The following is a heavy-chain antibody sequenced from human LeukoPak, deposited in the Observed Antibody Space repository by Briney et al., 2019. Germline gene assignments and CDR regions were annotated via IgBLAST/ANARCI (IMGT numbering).Heavy chain of an antibody. Sequence: ASVKVSCKASGYTFTSYYMHWVRQAPGQGLEWMGRIIPILGIANYAQKFQGRVTITADKSTSTAYMELSSLRSEDTAVYYCARDLKGYDSSGYAHSYWGQGTLVTVSS. CDR2: IIPILGIA. CDR1: GYTFTSYY. CDR3: ARDLKGYDSSGYAHSY. J-gene: IGHJ4*02. D-gene: IGHD3-22*01. V-gene: IGHV1-69*04.